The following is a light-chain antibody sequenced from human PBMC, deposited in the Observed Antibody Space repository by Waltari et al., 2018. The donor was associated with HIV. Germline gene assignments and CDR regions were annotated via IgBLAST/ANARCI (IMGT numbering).Light chain of an antibody. Sequence: SYELTQPPSVSVSPGQTASITCSGAKLGDKYACWYQQKPGQSPVLVIYQDSKQPSGIPERFSGSNSGNTATLTISGTQAMDEADYYCQAWDSSTAVFGGGTKLTV. CDR3: QAWDSSTAV. V-gene: IGLV3-1*01. CDR1: KLGDKY. CDR2: QDS. J-gene: IGLJ2*01.